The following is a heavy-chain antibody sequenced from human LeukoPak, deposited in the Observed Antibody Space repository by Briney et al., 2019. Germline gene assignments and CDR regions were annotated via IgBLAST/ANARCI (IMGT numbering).Heavy chain of an antibody. V-gene: IGHV4-59*01. D-gene: IGHD4-11*01. Sequence: SETLSLTCTVSGGSISSYYWSWIRQPPGKGLEWIGYIYDSGSTNYNPSLKSRVTISVDTSKNQFSLKLSSVTAADTAVYYCATDFRDYSNYVLNWFDPWGQGTLVTVSS. CDR2: IYDSGST. CDR3: ATDFRDYSNYVLNWFDP. CDR1: GGSISSYY. J-gene: IGHJ5*02.